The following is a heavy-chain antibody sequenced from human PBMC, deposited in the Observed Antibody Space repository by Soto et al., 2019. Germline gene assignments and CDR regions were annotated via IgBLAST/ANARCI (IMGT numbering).Heavy chain of an antibody. CDR1: GFTFSSYA. D-gene: IGHD6-13*01. CDR2: ISYDGSNK. Sequence: QVQLVESGGGVVQPGRSLRLSCAASGFTFSSYAMHWVRQAPGKGLEWVAVISYDGSNKYYADTVKGRFTISRDNSKNTLYPQMTSLSAEDTAVYYCAGDSRSWYGMDVWGQGTTVTVSS. J-gene: IGHJ6*02. CDR3: AGDSRSWYGMDV. V-gene: IGHV3-30-3*01.